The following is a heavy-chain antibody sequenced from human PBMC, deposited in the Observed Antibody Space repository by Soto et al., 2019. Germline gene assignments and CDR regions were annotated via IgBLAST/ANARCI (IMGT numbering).Heavy chain of an antibody. J-gene: IGHJ4*02. V-gene: IGHV3-64D*08. CDR3: VKDGLHGLIYYYDSSALAVY. Sequence: PGGSLRLSCSASGFTFSSYAMHWVRQAPGKGLGYVSAISSNGGSTYYADSVKGRFTISRDNSKNTLYLQMSSLRAEDTAVYYCVKDGLHGLIYYYDSSALAVYWGQGTLVTVSS. CDR1: GFTFSSYA. CDR2: ISSNGGST. D-gene: IGHD3-22*01.